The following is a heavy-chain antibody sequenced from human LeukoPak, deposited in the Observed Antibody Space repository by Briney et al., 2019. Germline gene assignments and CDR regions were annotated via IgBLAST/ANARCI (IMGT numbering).Heavy chain of an antibody. D-gene: IGHD3-10*01. CDR1: GYSFTNYW. J-gene: IGHJ4*02. Sequence: KHGESLKISCQVSGYSFTNYWIGWVRQMPWKGLESMGIIYPADSDTTYSPSFQGQVTISVDKSISTVYLQWSSLKASDTAMYYCARQSRDGSKTRGYYFDYWGQGTLVTVSS. CDR3: ARQSRDGSKTRGYYFDY. V-gene: IGHV5-51*01. CDR2: IYPADSDT.